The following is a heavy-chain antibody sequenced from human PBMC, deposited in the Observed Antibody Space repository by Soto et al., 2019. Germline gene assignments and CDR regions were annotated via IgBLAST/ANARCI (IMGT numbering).Heavy chain of an antibody. CDR3: ARELTTVTSYGMDV. D-gene: IGHD4-17*01. V-gene: IGHV3-30-3*01. J-gene: IGHJ6*02. CDR1: GFTFSSYA. Sequence: GGSLRLSCAASGFTFSSYAMHWVRQAPGKGLEWVAVISYDGSNKYYADSVKGRLTISRDNSKNTLYLQMNSLRAEDTAVYYCARELTTVTSYGMDVWGQGTTVTVSS. CDR2: ISYDGSNK.